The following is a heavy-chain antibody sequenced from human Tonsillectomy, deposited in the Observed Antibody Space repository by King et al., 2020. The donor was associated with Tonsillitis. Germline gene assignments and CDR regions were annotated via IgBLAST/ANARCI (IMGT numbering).Heavy chain of an antibody. Sequence: VKLVQSGEEVKKPGESLKISCKGSGYIFTNYWIGWVRRMPGKGLEWMGIIYPGDSDTIYSPSFQGQVTISADKSITTAYLQWSSLKASDTAMYYCARKWGDNAFDVWGQGTMVTVSS. D-gene: IGHD2-21*01. CDR1: GYIFTNYW. CDR3: ARKWGDNAFDV. CDR2: IYPGDSDT. J-gene: IGHJ3*01. V-gene: IGHV5-51*01.